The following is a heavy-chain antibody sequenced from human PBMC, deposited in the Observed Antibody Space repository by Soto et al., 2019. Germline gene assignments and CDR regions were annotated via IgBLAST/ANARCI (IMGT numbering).Heavy chain of an antibody. J-gene: IGHJ4*02. CDR1: GFTFSSYA. CDR3: AKDRRDGYKVLRYYFDY. V-gene: IGHV3-23*01. D-gene: IGHD5-12*01. CDR2: ISGSGGST. Sequence: EVQLLESGGGLVQPGGSLRLSCAASGFTFSSYAMSWVRQAPGKGLEWVSAISGSGGSTYYADSVKGRFTISRDNSKNTLYLQMSSLRADDTAVYYCAKDRRDGYKVLRYYFDYWGQGTVVTVSS.